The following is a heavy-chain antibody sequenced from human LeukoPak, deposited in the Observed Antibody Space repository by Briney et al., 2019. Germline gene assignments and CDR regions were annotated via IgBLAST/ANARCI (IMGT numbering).Heavy chain of an antibody. Sequence: GGSLRLSSAASGFTFSNAWMSWVRQAPGEGREWGGRIKSKTDAGTTDYAARVKGRFTISRDDSKNTLYLQMNSLKTEDTAMYYYSTDAVYYDSSGYRDYWGQGTLVTVSS. V-gene: IGHV3-15*01. CDR3: STDAVYYDSSGYRDY. D-gene: IGHD3-22*01. CDR1: GFTFSNAW. CDR2: IKSKTDAGTT. J-gene: IGHJ4*02.